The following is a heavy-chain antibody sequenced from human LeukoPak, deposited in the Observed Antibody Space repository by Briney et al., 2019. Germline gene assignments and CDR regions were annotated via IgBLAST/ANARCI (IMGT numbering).Heavy chain of an antibody. V-gene: IGHV2-5*01. CDR3: AHRLAVDYGDYVGVWFDP. D-gene: IGHD4-17*01. J-gene: IGHJ5*02. Sequence: SGPTLVKPTQTLTLTCTFSGFSLSTSGVGVGWIRQPPGKALEWLALIYWNDDKRYSPSLKSRLTITKDTSKNQVVLTMTNTDPVDTATYYCAHRLAVDYGDYVGVWFDPWGQGTLVTVSS. CDR1: GFSLSTSGVG. CDR2: IYWNDDK.